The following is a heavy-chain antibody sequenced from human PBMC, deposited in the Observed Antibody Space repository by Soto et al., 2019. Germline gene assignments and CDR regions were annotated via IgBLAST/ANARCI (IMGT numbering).Heavy chain of an antibody. CDR2: ISYSGST. CDR1: GGSISSGGYY. V-gene: IGHV4-31*03. Sequence: QVQLQESGPGLVKPSQTLSLTCTVSGGSISSGGYYWNWIRQHPGKGLEWIGYISYSGSTYYNPSLKSRGTLSVDTYKNQVSLQMSSLTAADTAVYYCAREPLTWGQGTLVNVSS. CDR3: AREPLT. J-gene: IGHJ4*02.